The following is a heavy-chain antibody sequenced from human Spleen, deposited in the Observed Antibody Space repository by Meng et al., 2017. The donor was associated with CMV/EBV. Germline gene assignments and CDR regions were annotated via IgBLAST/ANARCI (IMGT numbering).Heavy chain of an antibody. D-gene: IGHD3-10*01. V-gene: IGHV2-5*02. Sequence: SGYTLSTTGGGVGWIRQTPGKGLEWLALIYWDNERRYSPSLESRLTISKDTSENQVVLTMTKMDPVDTGTYYCAHGWFGELLLGFGSWGQGSLVTVSS. J-gene: IGHJ4*02. CDR2: IYWDNER. CDR3: AHGWFGELLLGFGS. CDR1: GYTLSTTGGG.